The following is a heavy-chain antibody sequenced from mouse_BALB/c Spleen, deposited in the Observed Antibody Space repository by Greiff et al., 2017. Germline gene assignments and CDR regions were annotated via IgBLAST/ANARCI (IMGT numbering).Heavy chain of an antibody. CDR3: ARRWYPYYFDY. J-gene: IGHJ2*01. CDR1: GYTFTSYV. V-gene: IGHV1-14*01. CDR2: INPYNDGT. Sequence: LEESGPELVKPGASVKMSCKASGYTFTSYVMHWVKQKPGQGLEWIGYINPYNDGTKYNEKFKGKATLTSDKSSSTAYMELSSLTSEDSAVYYCARRWYPYYFDYWGQGTTLTVSS. D-gene: IGHD2-1*01.